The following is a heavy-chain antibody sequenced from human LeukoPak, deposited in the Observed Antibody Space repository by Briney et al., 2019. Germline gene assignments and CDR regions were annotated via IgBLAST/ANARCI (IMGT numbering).Heavy chain of an antibody. CDR1: GYTFTSYD. V-gene: IGHV1-8*01. CDR3: ARLPQDYGDYLDPRGDDY. J-gene: IGHJ4*02. D-gene: IGHD4-17*01. Sequence: ASVKVSCKASGYTFTSYDINWVRQATGQGLEWMGWMNPNSGNTGYAQKFQGRVTMTRNTSISTAYRELSSLRSEDTAVYYCARLPQDYGDYLDPRGDDYWGQGTLVTVSS. CDR2: MNPNSGNT.